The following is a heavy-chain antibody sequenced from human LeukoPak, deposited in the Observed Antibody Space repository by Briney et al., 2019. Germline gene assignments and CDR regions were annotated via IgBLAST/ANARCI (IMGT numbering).Heavy chain of an antibody. CDR2: IIPIFGTA. CDR3: ARRDGSGYDFDY. V-gene: IGHV1-69*13. J-gene: IGHJ4*02. CDR1: GGTFSSYA. Sequence: SVKVSCKASGGTFSSYAINWVRQAPGQGLEWMGGIIPIFGTANYAQKFQGRVTITADESTSTAYMELSSLRSEDTAVYYCARRDGSGYDFDYWGQGTLVTVSS. D-gene: IGHD3-10*01.